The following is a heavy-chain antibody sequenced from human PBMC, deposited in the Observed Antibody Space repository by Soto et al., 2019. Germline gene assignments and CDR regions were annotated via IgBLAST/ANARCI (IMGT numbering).Heavy chain of an antibody. V-gene: IGHV1-2*04. Sequence: ASVKVSCKASGYTFTGYYMHWVRQAPGQGLEWMGWINPNSGGTNYAQKFQGWVTMTRDTSISTAYMELSRLRSDDTAVYYCARSPTAAIPRQPIYYYYGMDVWGKGTTVTGSS. J-gene: IGHJ6*04. CDR2: INPNSGGT. CDR3: ARSPTAAIPRQPIYYYYGMDV. D-gene: IGHD2-2*01. CDR1: GYTFTGYY.